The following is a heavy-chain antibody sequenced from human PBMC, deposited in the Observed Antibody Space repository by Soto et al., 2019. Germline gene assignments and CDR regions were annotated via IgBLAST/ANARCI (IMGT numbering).Heavy chain of an antibody. CDR1: GFTFSNAW. V-gene: IGHV3-15*01. Sequence: EVQLVESGGGLVKPGGSLRLSCAASGFTFSNAWMSWVRQAPGKGLEWVGRIKSKTDGGTTDYAAPVKGRFTISRDDSKNTLYLQMNSLKTEDTAVYYCATASRSGWPNDLDYWGQGTLVTVSS. CDR2: IKSKTDGGTT. D-gene: IGHD6-19*01. CDR3: ATASRSGWPNDLDY. J-gene: IGHJ4*02.